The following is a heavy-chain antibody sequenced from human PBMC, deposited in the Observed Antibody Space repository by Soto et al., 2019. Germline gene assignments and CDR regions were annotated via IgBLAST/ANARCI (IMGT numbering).Heavy chain of an antibody. Sequence: SETLSLTCTVSGGSMRSGGYYWSWIRQHPGKGLEWIGYIYYSGSTYYNPPLKSRVTISVDTSKNQFSLKLSSVTAADTAVYYCARDHSPAPVTTAPEYYYYGMDVWGQGTTVTVSS. CDR3: ARDHSPAPVTTAPEYYYYGMDV. J-gene: IGHJ6*02. CDR1: GGSMRSGGYY. V-gene: IGHV4-31*03. CDR2: IYYSGST. D-gene: IGHD4-17*01.